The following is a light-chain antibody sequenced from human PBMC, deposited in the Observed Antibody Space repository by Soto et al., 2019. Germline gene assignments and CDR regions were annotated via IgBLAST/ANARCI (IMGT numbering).Light chain of an antibody. CDR3: QVWDGSTHHLV. CDR2: YDV. Sequence: SYELTQPPSVSVAPGRTAIITCGGSKVGSKSVHWYQQKPGQAPVLVIYYDVDRPSGIPERFSGSNSGDTATLTIASVEAGDEVDYYCQVWDGSTHHLVFGGGTQLTVL. V-gene: IGLV3-21*04. CDR1: KVGSKS. J-gene: IGLJ3*02.